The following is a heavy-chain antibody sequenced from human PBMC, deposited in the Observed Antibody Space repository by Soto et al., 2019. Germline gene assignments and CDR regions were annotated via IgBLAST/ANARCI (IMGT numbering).Heavy chain of an antibody. J-gene: IGHJ4*02. Sequence: PSETLSLTCTVSGGSITSSNYYWGWIRQPPGKGLQWIGNVYYNGFTYYNPSLKSRVTISVDTSKNHFSLKLTSVTAADTAVYYCASFGQGIVGATEHLAYFDYWGQGTLVTVSS. CDR1: GGSITSSNYY. V-gene: IGHV4-39*02. CDR3: ASFGQGIVGATEHLAYFDY. D-gene: IGHD1-26*01. CDR2: VYYNGFT.